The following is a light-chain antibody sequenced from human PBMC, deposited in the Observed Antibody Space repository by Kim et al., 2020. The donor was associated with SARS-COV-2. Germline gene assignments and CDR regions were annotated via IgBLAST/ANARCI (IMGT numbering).Light chain of an antibody. CDR2: DAS. CDR3: QQRFNWPIT. CDR1: QSVSSY. J-gene: IGKJ5*01. V-gene: IGKV3-11*01. Sequence: ELVLTQSPATLSLSPGERATLSCRASQSVSSYLAWYQQKPGQAPRLLMYDASNRATGIPARFSGSGAGTDLTLTISSLEPEDFAVYYFQQRFNWPITFGQGTRLEIK.